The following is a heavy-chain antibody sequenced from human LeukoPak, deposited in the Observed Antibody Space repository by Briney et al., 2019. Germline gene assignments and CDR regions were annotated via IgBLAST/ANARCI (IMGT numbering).Heavy chain of an antibody. CDR2: IIPIFGTA. Sequence: APVEVSCKASGGTFSSYAISWVRQAPGQGLEWMGGIIPIFGTANYAQKFQGRVTITADKSTSTAYMELSSLRSEDTAVYYCASSTVTTLYYYYMDVWGKGTTVTVSS. CDR3: ASSTVTTLYYYYMDV. D-gene: IGHD4-17*01. CDR1: GGTFSSYA. J-gene: IGHJ6*03. V-gene: IGHV1-69*06.